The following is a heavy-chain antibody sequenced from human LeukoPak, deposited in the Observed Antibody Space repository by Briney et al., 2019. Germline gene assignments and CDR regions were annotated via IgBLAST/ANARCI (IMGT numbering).Heavy chain of an antibody. J-gene: IGHJ5*02. V-gene: IGHV4-59*12. Sequence: SETLSLTCTVSGGSISSYYWSWIRQPPGKGLEWIGYIYYSGSTNYNPSLKSRVTISVDTSKNQFSLKLSSVTAADTAVYYCARDTRGKDYSNYGAWFDPWGQGTLVTVSS. CDR3: ARDTRGKDYSNYGAWFDP. CDR2: IYYSGST. CDR1: GGSISSYY. D-gene: IGHD4-11*01.